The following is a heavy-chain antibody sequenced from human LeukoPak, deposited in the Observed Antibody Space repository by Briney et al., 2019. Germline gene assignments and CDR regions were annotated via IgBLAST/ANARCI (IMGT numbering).Heavy chain of an antibody. CDR3: ARDLGGVSDY. CDR1: GFTFTSYD. V-gene: IGHV3-53*01. D-gene: IGHD1-26*01. J-gene: IGHJ4*02. Sequence: PGGSLRLSCAASGFTFTSYDMHWVRQAPGKGLEWVSVIYSGGSTYYADSVKGRFTISRDNSKNTLYLQMNSLRAEDTAVYYCARDLGGVSDYWGQGTLVTVSS. CDR2: IYSGGST.